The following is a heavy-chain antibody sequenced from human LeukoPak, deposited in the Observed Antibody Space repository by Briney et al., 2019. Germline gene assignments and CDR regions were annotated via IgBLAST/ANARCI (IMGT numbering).Heavy chain of an antibody. V-gene: IGHV1-18*04. CDR2: ISAYNGNT. D-gene: IGHD3-3*01. CDR1: GYTFTSYY. Sequence: GASVKVSCKASGYTFTSYYMHWVRQAPGQGLEWMGWISAYNGNTNYAQKLQGRVTMTTDTSTSTAYMELRSLRSDDTAVYYCARERQRITIFGVVTDYFDYWGQGTLVTVSS. J-gene: IGHJ4*02. CDR3: ARERQRITIFGVVTDYFDY.